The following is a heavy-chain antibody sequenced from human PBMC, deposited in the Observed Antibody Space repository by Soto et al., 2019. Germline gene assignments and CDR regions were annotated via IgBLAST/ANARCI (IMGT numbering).Heavy chain of an antibody. Sequence: SETLSLTCSVSGGSISSYYWSWIRQPAGKGLEWIGRIYASGGTNYNPSLQSRVTMSLDTSKNQFSLKLSSVTAADTAVYYCARGANYYDSSGYYYGLNYFDYWGQGTLVTVSS. V-gene: IGHV4-4*07. D-gene: IGHD3-22*01. CDR1: GGSISSYY. J-gene: IGHJ4*02. CDR3: ARGANYYDSSGYYYGLNYFDY. CDR2: IYASGGT.